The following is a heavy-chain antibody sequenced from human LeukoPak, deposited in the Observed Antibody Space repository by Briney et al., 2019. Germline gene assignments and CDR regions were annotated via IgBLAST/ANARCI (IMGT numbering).Heavy chain of an antibody. J-gene: IGHJ6*03. CDR1: GGSISSGGYY. Sequence: PSETLSLTCTVSGGSISSGGYYSSWIGQPPAKGMEWIGYIYHSGSTYYNPSLKSRVTISVGRSKNQFSLKLSSVTAADTAVYYCARDSFYYMDVWGKGTTVTVSS. CDR2: IYHSGST. D-gene: IGHD2-15*01. V-gene: IGHV4-30-2*01. CDR3: ARDSFYYMDV.